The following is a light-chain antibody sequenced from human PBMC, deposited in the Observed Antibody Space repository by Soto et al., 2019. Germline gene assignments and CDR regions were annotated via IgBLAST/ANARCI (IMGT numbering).Light chain of an antibody. CDR1: QGISNY. CDR2: GAS. V-gene: IGKV1-NL1*01. Sequence: IQITQSPSSLSGYLGDRGTITCRPSQGISNYLAWYQQKPGRLPKLLLFGASTRATGVPARFSGSGSGTEFTLTISSLQSEDFAVYYCQQYNSWPPLTFGGGTKVDIK. CDR3: QQYNSWPPLT. J-gene: IGKJ4*01.